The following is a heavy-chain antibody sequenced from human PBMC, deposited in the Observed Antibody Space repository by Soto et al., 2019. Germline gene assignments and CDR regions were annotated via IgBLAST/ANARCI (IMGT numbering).Heavy chain of an antibody. D-gene: IGHD2-2*01. CDR3: TKQVVPHTNAFDL. CDR1: GLTFSSFG. CDR2: ISYDGSNE. V-gene: IGHV3-30*18. J-gene: IGHJ3*01. Sequence: QVQLVESGGGVVQPGRSLRLSCAASGLTFSSFGIHWVRQAPGKGLEWVAVISYDGSNEYFADSVKGRFTISRDNSKNTVYLQMNSLRAEDTAVYHCTKQVVPHTNAFDLWGQGTMVTVSS.